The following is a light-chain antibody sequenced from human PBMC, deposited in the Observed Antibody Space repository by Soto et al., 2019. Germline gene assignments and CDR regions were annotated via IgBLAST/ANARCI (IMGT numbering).Light chain of an antibody. Sequence: QSALTQPASVSGSPGQSITISCTGTSSDVGSYNVVSWYQHHPGKAPKLMIYEGSKRPSGVFNRFSGSKSGNTASLTISGLQAEDEADYYCCSYAGSRTLVFGGGNQLTVL. CDR1: SSDVGSYNV. J-gene: IGLJ2*01. CDR3: CSYAGSRTLV. V-gene: IGLV2-23*01. CDR2: EGS.